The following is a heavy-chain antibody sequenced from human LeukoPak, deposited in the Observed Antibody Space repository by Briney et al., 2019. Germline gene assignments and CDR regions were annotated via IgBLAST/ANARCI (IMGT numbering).Heavy chain of an antibody. D-gene: IGHD2-21*01. CDR3: ARAFCVGECFVLHIFFDS. V-gene: IGHV4-34*01. Sequence: SETLSLTCAVYGGSFSGYYWSWIRQPPGKGLEWIGEINHSGSTNYNPSLKSRVTISLDTSKNHFSLNLRSMQASDTAVYYCARAFCVGECFVLHIFFDSWGQGTLVTVSS. CDR1: GGSFSGYY. J-gene: IGHJ4*02. CDR2: INHSGST.